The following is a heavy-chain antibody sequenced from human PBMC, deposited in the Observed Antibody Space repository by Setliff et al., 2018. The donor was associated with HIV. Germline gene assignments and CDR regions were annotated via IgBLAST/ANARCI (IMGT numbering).Heavy chain of an antibody. Sequence: LRLSCAASGFPFTSFSMHWVRQAPGKGLEWVAFIWYDGSNKEYGDSVKGRFTISRDNSKNMVYLEMNSLRAEDTAVYYCARDGSHWYMDVWGKGTTVTVSS. D-gene: IGHD1-26*01. J-gene: IGHJ6*03. CDR1: GFPFTSFS. CDR3: ARDGSHWYMDV. CDR2: IWYDGSNK. V-gene: IGHV3-33*08.